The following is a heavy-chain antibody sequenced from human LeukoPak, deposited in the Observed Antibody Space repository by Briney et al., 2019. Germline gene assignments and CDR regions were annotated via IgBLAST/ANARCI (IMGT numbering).Heavy chain of an antibody. Sequence: GASVKVSCKASGYTFTRYDINWVRQATGQGLEWMGRIIPILGIANYAQKFQGRVTITADESTSTAYMELSSLRSEDTAVYYCARVSSSGYTYYFDYWGQGTLVTVSS. CDR2: IIPILGIA. CDR3: ARVSSSGYTYYFDY. D-gene: IGHD3-22*01. J-gene: IGHJ4*02. CDR1: GYTFTRYD. V-gene: IGHV1-69*04.